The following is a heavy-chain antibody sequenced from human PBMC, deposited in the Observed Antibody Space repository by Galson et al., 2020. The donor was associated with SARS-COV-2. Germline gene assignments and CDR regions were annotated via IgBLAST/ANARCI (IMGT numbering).Heavy chain of an antibody. V-gene: IGHV6-1*01. Sequence: SQTLPLTCAISGDSVSSNSAAWNWHRQSPSRGLEWLGRTYYRSQWSTDYAVSVKSRITINPDTSKNQFSLQLNSVTPEDTAIYYCAGRVAGAGSLHIWGQGTMVIVSS. CDR2: TYYRSQWST. J-gene: IGHJ3*02. D-gene: IGHD6-13*01. CDR1: GDSVSSNSAA. CDR3: AGRVAGAGSLHI.